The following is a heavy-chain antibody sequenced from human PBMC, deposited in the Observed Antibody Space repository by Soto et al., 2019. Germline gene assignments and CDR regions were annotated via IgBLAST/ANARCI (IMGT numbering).Heavy chain of an antibody. CDR2: INHSGST. D-gene: IGHD3-10*01. Sequence: QVQLQQWGAGLLKPSETLSLTCAVYGGSFSGYYWSWIRQPPGKGLEWIGEINHSGSTNYNPSLKSRVTISVDTSKNQFSLKLSSVTAADTAVYYCARFWGRWYYGSGSHPIDYWGPGTLVTVSS. J-gene: IGHJ4*02. CDR1: GGSFSGYY. CDR3: ARFWGRWYYGSGSHPIDY. V-gene: IGHV4-34*01.